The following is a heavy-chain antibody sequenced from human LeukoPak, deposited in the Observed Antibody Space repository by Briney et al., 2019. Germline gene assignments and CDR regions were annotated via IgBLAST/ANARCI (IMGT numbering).Heavy chain of an antibody. CDR1: GFTFSSYA. CDR2: IRGSGGST. CDR3: AKVRPDEDIVVVPAAIGDAFDI. J-gene: IGHJ3*02. Sequence: GGSLRLSCAASGFTFSSYAMSWVRQAPGKGLEWVSAIRGSGGSTYYADSVKGRFTISRDNSKNTLYLQMNSPRAEDTAVYYCAKVRPDEDIVVVPAAIGDAFDIWGQGTMVTVSS. V-gene: IGHV3-23*01. D-gene: IGHD2-2*02.